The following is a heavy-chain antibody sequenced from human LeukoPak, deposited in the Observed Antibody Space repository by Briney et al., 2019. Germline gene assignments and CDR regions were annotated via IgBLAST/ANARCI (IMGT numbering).Heavy chain of an antibody. CDR1: GFTFSSYA. CDR3: ARGQSYCAADCYSD. D-gene: IGHD2-21*02. Sequence: GGSLRLSCAASGFTFSSYAMSWVRQAPGKGLEWVSVIYTGGRKDYGDSVRGRFTISRDNSKNTLSLQMNSLRGDDTALYYCARGQSYCAADCYSDWGQGTLVTVSA. J-gene: IGHJ4*02. V-gene: IGHV3-66*01. CDR2: IYTGGRK.